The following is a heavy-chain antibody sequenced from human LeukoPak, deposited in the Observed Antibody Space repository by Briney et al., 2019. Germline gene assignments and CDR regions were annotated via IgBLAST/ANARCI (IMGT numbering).Heavy chain of an antibody. J-gene: IGHJ4*02. D-gene: IGHD2-21*01. V-gene: IGHV4-4*07. CDR2: IYTSGST. CDR1: GGSISSYY. Sequence: SETLSLTCTVSGGSISSYYWSWLRQPAGKGLEWIGRIYTSGSTNYNPSLKSRVTISVDMSKNQFSLKLSSVTAADTAVYYCARQGGDEVFDYWGQGTLVTVSS. CDR3: ARQGGDEVFDY.